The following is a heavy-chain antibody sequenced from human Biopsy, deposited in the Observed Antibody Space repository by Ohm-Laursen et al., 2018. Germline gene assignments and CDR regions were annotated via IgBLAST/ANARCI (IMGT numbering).Heavy chain of an antibody. CDR3: ARDSSRRAREGGMDV. J-gene: IGHJ6*02. CDR1: GFSVSSYD. D-gene: IGHD6-6*01. CDR2: ISETSSHI. Sequence: SLRLSCAASGFSVSSYDVNWVRQAPGKGLEWISYISETSSHIYDADSVRGRFTVARDIAKNSLCLQLNSLRVEDTAVYYCARDSSRRAREGGMDVWGQGTTVTVSS. V-gene: IGHV3-21*01.